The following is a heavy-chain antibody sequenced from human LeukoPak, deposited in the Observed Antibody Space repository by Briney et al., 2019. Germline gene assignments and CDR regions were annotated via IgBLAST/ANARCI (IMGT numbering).Heavy chain of an antibody. J-gene: IGHJ4*02. CDR3: VTGFTTMAVDYFDY. CDR1: GGTFSSYA. D-gene: IGHD5-18*01. CDR2: IIPIFGTA. Sequence: GASVKVSCKASGGTFSSYAIGWVRQAPGQGLEWMRGIIPIFGTANYAQKFQGRVTITTDESTSTAYMELSSLRSEDTAVYYCVTGFTTMAVDYFDYWGQGTLVTVSP. V-gene: IGHV1-69*05.